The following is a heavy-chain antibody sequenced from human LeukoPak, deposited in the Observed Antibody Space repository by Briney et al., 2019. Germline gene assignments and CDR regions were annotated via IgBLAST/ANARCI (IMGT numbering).Heavy chain of an antibody. Sequence: PGGSLGLSCAASGFTFSRNWMHWVRQAPGKGLVWVSRINGDGSSTNYADSVKGRFTISRDNAKNTLSLQMNSLRAEDTAVYYCVRTIGTTVFDYWGQGNLVTVSS. J-gene: IGHJ4*02. CDR3: VRTIGTTVFDY. D-gene: IGHD1-1*01. V-gene: IGHV3-74*01. CDR1: GFTFSRNW. CDR2: INGDGSST.